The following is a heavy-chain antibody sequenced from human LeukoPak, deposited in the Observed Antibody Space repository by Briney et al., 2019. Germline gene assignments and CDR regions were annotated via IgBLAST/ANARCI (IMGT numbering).Heavy chain of an antibody. CDR3: ARDRDYYDSSGCY. D-gene: IGHD3-22*01. CDR1: GFTVSSSY. CDR2: IKQDGSEK. V-gene: IGHV3-7*01. Sequence: GGSLRLSCASSGFTVSSSYMSWVRQAPGKGLEWVANIKQDGSEKYYVDSVKGRFTISRDNAKNSLYLQMNSLRAEDTAVYYCARDRDYYDSSGCYWGQGTLVTVSS. J-gene: IGHJ4*02.